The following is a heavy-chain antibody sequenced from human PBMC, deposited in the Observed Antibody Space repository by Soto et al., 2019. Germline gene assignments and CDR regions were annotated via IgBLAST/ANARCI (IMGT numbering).Heavy chain of an antibody. V-gene: IGHV1-69*01. J-gene: IGHJ6*02. CDR2: IIPISDTT. D-gene: IGHD2-2*01. Sequence: QVQLVQSGAEVKKPGSSVKGSCKASGGTFSSYAISWVRQAPGQGLEWMGGIIPISDTTNYAQKFQGRVTITADESTSTAYMELSSLSSDDTAVYYCARSQGSSTSLEIYYYYYYGMDVWGQGTTVTVSS. CDR1: GGTFSSYA. CDR3: ARSQGSSTSLEIYYYYYYGMDV.